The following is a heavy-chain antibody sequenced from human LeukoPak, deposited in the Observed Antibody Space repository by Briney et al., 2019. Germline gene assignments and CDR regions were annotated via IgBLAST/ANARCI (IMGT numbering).Heavy chain of an antibody. J-gene: IGHJ6*03. D-gene: IGHD3-3*01. CDR1: GYTFTGYY. Sequence: ASVKVSCKASGYTFTGYYMHWVRQAPGQGLEWVGWINHNSGGTNYAQKFQGRVTMTRDTSISTAYMELSRLRSDDTAVYYCARGVSHFGGGYYYYYMDVWGKGTTVTVSS. V-gene: IGHV1-2*02. CDR2: INHNSGGT. CDR3: ARGVSHFGGGYYYYYMDV.